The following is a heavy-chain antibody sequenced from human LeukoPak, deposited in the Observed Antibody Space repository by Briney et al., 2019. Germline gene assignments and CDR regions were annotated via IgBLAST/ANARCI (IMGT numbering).Heavy chain of an antibody. Sequence: ASVKVSCKASGYTFTGYYMHWVRQAPGQGLEWMGRIIPNSGGTNYAQKFQGRVTITRDTSISTAYMELSSLRSDDTAVYYCARDTYYYDSSGFADWGKGTLVTVSS. D-gene: IGHD3-22*01. V-gene: IGHV1-2*06. CDR1: GYTFTGYY. J-gene: IGHJ4*02. CDR2: IIPNSGGT. CDR3: ARDTYYYDSSGFAD.